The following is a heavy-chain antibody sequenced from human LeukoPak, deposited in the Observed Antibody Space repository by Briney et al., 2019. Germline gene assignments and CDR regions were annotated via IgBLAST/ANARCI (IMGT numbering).Heavy chain of an antibody. Sequence: GGSLRLSCAASGFTFSSCWMHWVRQAPGKGLVWVSHINSDGSSTSYADSVKGRFTISRDNAKNTLYLQMNSLRAEDTAVYYCARDGSYWYFDLWGRGTLVTVSS. CDR2: INSDGSST. CDR3: ARDGSYWYFDL. CDR1: GFTFSSCW. J-gene: IGHJ2*01. V-gene: IGHV3-74*01. D-gene: IGHD2-15*01.